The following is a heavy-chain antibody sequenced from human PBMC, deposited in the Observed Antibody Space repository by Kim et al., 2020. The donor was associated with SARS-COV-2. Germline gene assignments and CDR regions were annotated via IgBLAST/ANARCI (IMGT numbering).Heavy chain of an antibody. Sequence: GGSLRLSCAASGFTFSSYGMHWVRQAPGKGLEWVAVISYDGSNKYYADSVKGRFTISRDNSKNTLYLQMNSLRAEDTAVYYCAKDLGYCSGGSCYPVGDYSYNGMDVWGQGTTVTVSS. V-gene: IGHV3-30*18. CDR3: AKDLGYCSGGSCYPVGDYSYNGMDV. J-gene: IGHJ6*02. D-gene: IGHD2-15*01. CDR1: GFTFSSYG. CDR2: ISYDGSNK.